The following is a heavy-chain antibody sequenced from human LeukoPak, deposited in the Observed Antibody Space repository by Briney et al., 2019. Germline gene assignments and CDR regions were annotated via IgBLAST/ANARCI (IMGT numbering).Heavy chain of an antibody. CDR1: GFTFSSYS. J-gene: IGHJ6*04. CDR2: ISSSSSTI. Sequence: GGSLRLSCAASGFTFSSYSMNWVRQAPGKGLEWVSYISSSSSTIYYADSVKGRFTISSDHAKNSLYLQMNSLRAEDTAVYYCAELGITMIGGVWGKGTTVTISS. D-gene: IGHD3-10*02. V-gene: IGHV3-48*04. CDR3: AELGITMIGGV.